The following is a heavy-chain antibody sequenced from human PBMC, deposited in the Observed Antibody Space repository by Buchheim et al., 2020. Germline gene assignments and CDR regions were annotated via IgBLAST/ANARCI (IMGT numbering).Heavy chain of an antibody. CDR2: IIPILGIA. D-gene: IGHD4-17*01. CDR1: GGTFSSYA. V-gene: IGHV1-69*04. Sequence: VQLVQSGAEVKKPGSSVKVSCKASGGTFSSYAISWVRQAPGQGLEWMGRIIPILGIANYAQQFQGRVTITADKSTSTAYMELSSLRSEDTAVYYCASRLREYYYYYYGMDVWGQGTT. J-gene: IGHJ6*02. CDR3: ASRLREYYYYYYGMDV.